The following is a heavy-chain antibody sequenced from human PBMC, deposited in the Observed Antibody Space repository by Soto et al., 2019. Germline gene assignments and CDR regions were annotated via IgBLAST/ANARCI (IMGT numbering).Heavy chain of an antibody. D-gene: IGHD5-12*01. CDR1: GFTFSSSG. J-gene: IGHJ4*02. V-gene: IGHV3-33*06. CDR3: AKDNPTTAY. Sequence: QVQLVESGGGVVQPGRSLRLSCAASGFTFSSSGMHWVRQAPGKGLEWLAHIWYDGSGKFYADSVKGRFTISRDNSKNTLYLQMNSLRTDDTAVYYCAKDNPTTAYWGQGTLVTVST. CDR2: IWYDGSGK.